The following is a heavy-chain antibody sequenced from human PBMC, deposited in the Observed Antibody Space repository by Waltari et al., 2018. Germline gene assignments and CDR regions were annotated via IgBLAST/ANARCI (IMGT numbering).Heavy chain of an antibody. Sequence: EVQLVESGGGLVKPGGSLRLSCAASGFTFHPYPMNSVRQAPVKGLEWMSAVISTSSCIYYSDSVRGRFTISRDNARNSLYLQMSSLRAEYTSVYYCARGRISISYYYYYSMDVWGQVTTVTVSS. D-gene: IGHD3-16*01. V-gene: IGHV3-21*01. CDR3: ARGRISISYYYYYSMDV. CDR1: GFTFHPYP. J-gene: IGHJ6*02. CDR2: VISTSSCI.